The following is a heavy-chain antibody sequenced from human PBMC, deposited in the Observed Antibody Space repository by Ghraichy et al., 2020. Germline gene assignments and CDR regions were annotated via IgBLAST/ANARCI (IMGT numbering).Heavy chain of an antibody. CDR3: ATDDYYYDNSDDFDY. V-gene: IGHV3-48*02. J-gene: IGHJ4*02. Sequence: GGSLRLSCAASAFTFSSYNMNWVRQAPGKGLEWVSYISSSSENIYYADSVKGRFTISRDNAKNSLYLQMNSLRDEDTAVYYCATDDYYYDNSDDFDYWGQGTLVTVSS. CDR2: ISSSSENI. CDR1: AFTFSSYN. D-gene: IGHD3-22*01.